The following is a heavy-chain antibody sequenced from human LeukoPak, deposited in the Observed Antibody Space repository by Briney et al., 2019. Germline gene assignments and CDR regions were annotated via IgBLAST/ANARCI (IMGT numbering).Heavy chain of an antibody. J-gene: IGHJ4*02. Sequence: GESLKISCKGSGYSFSNYWIAWVRQMPGKGLGWMGIIYPGDSDTRYSPSFQGQVTISADRSISTASLQWSSLKASDTAMYYCARRSGSFQGDYNFDFWGQGTLVTASS. V-gene: IGHV5-51*01. CDR2: IYPGDSDT. CDR1: GYSFSNYW. D-gene: IGHD1-26*01. CDR3: ARRSGSFQGDYNFDF.